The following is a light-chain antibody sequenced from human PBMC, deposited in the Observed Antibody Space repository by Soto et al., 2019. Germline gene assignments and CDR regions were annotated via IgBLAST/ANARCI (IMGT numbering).Light chain of an antibody. V-gene: IGKV3D-15*01. J-gene: IGKJ1*01. CDR3: QQYENWWT. Sequence: EIVMTQSPATLSVSPGGRATLSCRASQTVNIKLAWYQQKPGQAPRLLIFDASTSAAGVPARFSGRGSGTDFTLTIRSLQSEDVALYYGQQYENWWTFGQGTKVEVK. CDR2: DAS. CDR1: QTVNIK.